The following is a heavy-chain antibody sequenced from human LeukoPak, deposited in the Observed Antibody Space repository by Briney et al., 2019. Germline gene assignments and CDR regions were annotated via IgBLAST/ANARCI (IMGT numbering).Heavy chain of an antibody. J-gene: IGHJ5*02. CDR1: GGSISSGDYY. D-gene: IGHD6-19*01. V-gene: IGHV4-30-4*01. CDR2: IYYSGST. Sequence: PSQTLSLTCTVSGGSISSGDYYWSWIRQPPGKGLEWIGYIYYSGSTYYNPSLKSRVTISVDTSKNQFSLKLSSVTAADTAVYYCARVGIAVAGTIVWFDPWGQGTPVTVSS. CDR3: ARVGIAVAGTIVWFDP.